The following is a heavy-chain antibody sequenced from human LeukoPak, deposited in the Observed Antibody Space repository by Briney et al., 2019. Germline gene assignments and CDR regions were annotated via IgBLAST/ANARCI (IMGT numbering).Heavy chain of an antibody. Sequence: SETLSLTCTVSGGSISSYYWSWIRQPAGKGLEWIGRIYTSGSTNYNPSLKSRVTISVDTSKNQFSLKLSSVTAADTAVYYCARPLYRELERVDWYFDLWGRGTLVTVSS. D-gene: IGHD1-1*01. V-gene: IGHV4-4*07. CDR1: GGSISSYY. J-gene: IGHJ2*01. CDR3: ARPLYRELERVDWYFDL. CDR2: IYTSGST.